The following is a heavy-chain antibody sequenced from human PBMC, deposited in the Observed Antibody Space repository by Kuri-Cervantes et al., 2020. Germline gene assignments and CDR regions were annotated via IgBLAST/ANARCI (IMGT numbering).Heavy chain of an antibody. CDR2: IYYSGST. D-gene: IGHD3-22*01. Sequence: SETLSLTCTVSGGSISSYYWSWIRQPPGKGLEWIGHIYYSGSTNYNPSLKSRVTISVDTSKNQFSLKLSSVTAADTAVYYCARLNYYDSSAGGYYYMDVWGKGTTVTVSS. J-gene: IGHJ6*03. CDR1: GGSISSYY. V-gene: IGHV4-59*08. CDR3: ARLNYYDSSAGGYYYMDV.